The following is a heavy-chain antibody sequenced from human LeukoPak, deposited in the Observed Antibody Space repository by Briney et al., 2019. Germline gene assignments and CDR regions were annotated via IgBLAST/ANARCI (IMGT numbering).Heavy chain of an antibody. Sequence: ASVKVSCKASGYTFTSYHLHWVRQAPGQGLEWMGIINPSGGSPNYAQKFQGRVTMTRDMSTSTVNMELSSLRSEDTAVYYCARLAPTGGWIQLWQRGPYYFDYWGQGTLVTVSS. J-gene: IGHJ4*02. CDR3: ARLAPTGGWIQLWQRGPYYFDY. CDR2: INPSGGSP. V-gene: IGHV1-46*01. D-gene: IGHD5-18*01. CDR1: GYTFTSYH.